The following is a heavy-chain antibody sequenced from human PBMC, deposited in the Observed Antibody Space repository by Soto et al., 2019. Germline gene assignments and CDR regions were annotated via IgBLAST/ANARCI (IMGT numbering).Heavy chain of an antibody. CDR3: ARVRMGRREAGFDM. Sequence: QVQLQESGPGLVKPSETLSLTCTVSGGSIDGYYWTWIRQPPGKGLEWIGYIYYIGNTNYNPSLKSRLTISVDTSKNQCALRLSTVTAADTAVYYCARVRMGRREAGFDMWGQGTMVTVSS. CDR2: IYYIGNT. V-gene: IGHV4-59*01. D-gene: IGHD1-1*01. J-gene: IGHJ3*02. CDR1: GGSIDGYY.